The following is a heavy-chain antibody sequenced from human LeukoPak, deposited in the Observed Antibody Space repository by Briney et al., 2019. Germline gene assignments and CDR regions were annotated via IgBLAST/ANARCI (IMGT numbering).Heavy chain of an antibody. CDR1: GYSFTNYG. CDR2: ISAYNGDT. D-gene: IGHD6-13*01. Sequence: ASVTVSFKGSGYSFTNYGVSWVRQAPGQGLEWMGGISAYNGDTNYAQKLQGSVAMTTDTSTSTAYMDLRSPRSDDTAVYSCAVRNRSSRSPFHLWGQGTLVTVSS. V-gene: IGHV1-18*01. J-gene: IGHJ5*02. CDR3: AVRNRSSRSPFHL.